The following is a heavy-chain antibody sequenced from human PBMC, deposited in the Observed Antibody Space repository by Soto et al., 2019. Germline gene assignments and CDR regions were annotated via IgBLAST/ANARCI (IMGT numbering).Heavy chain of an antibody. CDR2: IYYSGST. CDR1: GGSVSSGSYY. D-gene: IGHD6-13*01. CDR3: ARDSVYSEGYYYGMDV. V-gene: IGHV4-61*01. J-gene: IGHJ6*02. Sequence: PSETLSLTCTVSGGSVSSGSYYWSWIRQPPGKGLEWIGYIYYSGSTNYNPSLKSRVTISVDTSKNQFSLKLSSVPAADTAVYYCARDSVYSEGYYYGMDVWGQGTTVTVS.